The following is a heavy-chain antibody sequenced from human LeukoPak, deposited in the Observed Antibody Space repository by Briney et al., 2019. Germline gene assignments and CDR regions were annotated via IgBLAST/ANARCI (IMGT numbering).Heavy chain of an antibody. D-gene: IGHD3-22*01. CDR2: ISGSGGST. Sequence: GGSLRLSCAASGFTFSSYGMSWVRQAPGKGLEWVSGISGSGGSTYYADSVKGRFTISRDNSKNTLYLQMNSLRAEDTAVYYCAKVSQGDYYDSSGHNWFDPWGREPWSPSPQ. V-gene: IGHV3-23*01. CDR1: GFTFSSYG. CDR3: AKVSQGDYYDSSGHNWFDP. J-gene: IGHJ5*02.